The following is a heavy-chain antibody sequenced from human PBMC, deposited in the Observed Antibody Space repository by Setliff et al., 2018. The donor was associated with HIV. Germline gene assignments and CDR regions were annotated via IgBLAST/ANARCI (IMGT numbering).Heavy chain of an antibody. J-gene: IGHJ3*02. CDR1: GGSFSSGGYY. CDR3: ARTRGAGGPFDI. Sequence: SETLSLTCTVSGGSFSSGGYYWSWIRQHPGKGLEWIGYIYYSGSTYNNPSLKSRITMSIDTSKNQFSLKLSSVTAADTAVHYCARTRGAGGPFDIWGQGTMVTVSS. CDR2: IYYSGST. D-gene: IGHD2-8*02. V-gene: IGHV4-31*03.